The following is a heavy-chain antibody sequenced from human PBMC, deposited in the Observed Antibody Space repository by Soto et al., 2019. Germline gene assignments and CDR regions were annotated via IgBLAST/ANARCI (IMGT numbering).Heavy chain of an antibody. V-gene: IGHV4-30-4*01. D-gene: IGHD3-10*01. J-gene: IGHJ6*02. CDR2: IYYSGST. Sequence: KTSETLSLTCTVSGGSISSGDYYWSWIRQPPGKGLEWIGYIYYSGSTYYNPSLKSRVTISVDTSKNQFSLKLSSVTAADTAVYYCARDKVLTMVRGAPYYYYGMDVWGQGTTVT. CDR3: ARDKVLTMVRGAPYYYYGMDV. CDR1: GGSISSGDYY.